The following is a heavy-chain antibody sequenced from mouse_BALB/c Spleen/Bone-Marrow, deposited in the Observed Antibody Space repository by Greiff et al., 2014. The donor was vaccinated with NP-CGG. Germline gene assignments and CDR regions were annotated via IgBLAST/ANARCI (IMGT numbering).Heavy chain of an antibody. D-gene: IGHD2-10*01. CDR2: ILPGSGST. J-gene: IGHJ2*01. V-gene: IGHV1-9*01. Sequence: QVQLQQSGAEVMKSGASVKISCRATCYRFSSFWIEWIKQRPGHGLEWIGKILPGSGSTNYNEKFKGKATLSADTSSNTAYMQLSSLTSEDSAVYFCAREGAFYGNPFDFWGQGTTLTVSS. CDR3: AREGAFYGNPFDF. CDR1: CYRFSSFW.